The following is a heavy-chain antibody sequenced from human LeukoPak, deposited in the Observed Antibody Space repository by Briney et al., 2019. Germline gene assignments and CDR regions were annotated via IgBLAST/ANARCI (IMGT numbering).Heavy chain of an antibody. CDR3: AKVASGSYYNWPFDY. CDR1: GFTFSSYS. Sequence: GGSLRLSCAASGFTFSSYSMNWVRQAPGKGLEWVSGISSIDGSTYYADSAKGRFTVSRDNSKNTLYLQMNSPRAEDTAVYYCAKVASGSYYNWPFDYWGQGTLVTVSS. CDR2: ISSIDGST. J-gene: IGHJ4*02. D-gene: IGHD1-26*01. V-gene: IGHV3-23*01.